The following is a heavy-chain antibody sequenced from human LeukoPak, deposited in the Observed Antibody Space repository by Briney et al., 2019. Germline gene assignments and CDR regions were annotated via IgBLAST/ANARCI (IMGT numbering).Heavy chain of an antibody. V-gene: IGHV3-23*01. CDR3: AKGLRYIDWYDY. CDR2: ISGSGVST. CDR1: GFTFSNYA. J-gene: IGHJ4*02. Sequence: GGSLRLSCAASGFTFSNYAMNWVRQAPGKGLQWVSTISGSGVSTYFADSVRGRFTVSRDNSKNTLYLQMNSLRAEDTAVYYCAKGLRYIDWYDYWGQGTLVTVSS. D-gene: IGHD3-9*01.